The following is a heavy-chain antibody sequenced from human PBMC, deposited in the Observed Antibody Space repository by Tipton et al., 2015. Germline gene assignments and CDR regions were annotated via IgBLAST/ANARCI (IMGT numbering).Heavy chain of an antibody. D-gene: IGHD3-9*01. CDR1: GGSISSSSYY. J-gene: IGHJ4*02. CDR2: LYFSGST. CDR3: ACHDYDLLTRDYQTVDY. Sequence: TLSLTCTVSGGSISSSSYYWAWIRQPPGKGLEWIGSLYFSGSTYYNPSLKSRVTISADTSKNQFSLRLSSVTAADTAVYYCACHDYDLLTRDYQTVDYWGQGTVVTVSS. V-gene: IGHV4-39*07.